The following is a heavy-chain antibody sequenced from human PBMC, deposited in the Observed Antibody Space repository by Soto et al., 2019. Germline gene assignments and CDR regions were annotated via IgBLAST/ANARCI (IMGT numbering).Heavy chain of an antibody. CDR1: GYSFTNYW. Sequence: GESLKISCKGSGYSFTNYWIAWVRQMPGKGLEWMASIDPSDSQTNFSPSFQGHVTISVDTSINTAYLQWSSLKASDTAMYYCTRLSMARYYYYGMDVWGQGTTVTVS. V-gene: IGHV5-10-1*01. D-gene: IGHD5-12*01. CDR3: TRLSMARYYYYGMDV. J-gene: IGHJ6*02. CDR2: IDPSDSQT.